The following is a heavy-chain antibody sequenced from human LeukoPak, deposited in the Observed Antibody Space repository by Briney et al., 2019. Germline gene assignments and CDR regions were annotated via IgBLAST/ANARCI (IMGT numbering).Heavy chain of an antibody. CDR2: INTNTGNP. CDR1: GYTFTSCA. CDR3: ARAERWLQNDY. D-gene: IGHD5-24*01. Sequence: ASVKVSCKASGYTFTSCAINWVRQAPGQELEWLGWINTNTGNPTFAQGFTGRFVFSLDTSVSTAYLQISSLKAEDTAVYYCARAERWLQNDYWGQGTLVTVSS. V-gene: IGHV7-4-1*02. J-gene: IGHJ4*02.